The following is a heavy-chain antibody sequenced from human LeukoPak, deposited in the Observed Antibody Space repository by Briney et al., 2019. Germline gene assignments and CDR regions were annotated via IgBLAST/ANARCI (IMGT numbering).Heavy chain of an antibody. CDR1: GGSFSGYY. CDR3: ARAEQWLVFFDY. D-gene: IGHD6-19*01. V-gene: IGHV4-34*01. J-gene: IGHJ4*02. Sequence: SETLSLTCAVYGGSFSGYYWSWIRQPPGKGLEWIGEINHSGSTNYNPSLKSRVTISVDTSKNQFSLKLSSVTAADTAVYYCARAEQWLVFFDYWGQGILVTVSS. CDR2: INHSGST.